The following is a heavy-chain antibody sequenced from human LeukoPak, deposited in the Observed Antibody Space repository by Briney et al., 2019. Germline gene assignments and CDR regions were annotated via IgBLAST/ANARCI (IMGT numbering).Heavy chain of an antibody. CDR3: ARVGISAAGLDY. CDR2: MNPNSGNT. Sequence: ASVKVSCKASGYTFISYDINWVRQATGQGLEWMGWMNPNSGNTGYAQKFQGRVTITRNTSISTAYMELSSLRSEDTAVYYCARVGISAAGLDYWGQGTLVTVSS. V-gene: IGHV1-8*03. CDR1: GYTFISYD. J-gene: IGHJ4*02. D-gene: IGHD6-13*01.